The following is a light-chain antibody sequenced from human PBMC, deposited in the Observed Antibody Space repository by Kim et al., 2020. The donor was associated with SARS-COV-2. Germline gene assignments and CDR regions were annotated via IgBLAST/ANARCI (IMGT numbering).Light chain of an antibody. J-gene: IGKJ5*01. Sequence: EIVLTQSPATLSLSPGERATLSCGASQSVSSNYLAWYHQKRGLAPRLLIYHASSRATGIPDRFSGSGSGTDFTLTISRLEPEDFAVYYCQQYGSSPITFGQGTRLEIK. V-gene: IGKV3D-20*01. CDR3: QQYGSSPIT. CDR1: QSVSSNY. CDR2: HAS.